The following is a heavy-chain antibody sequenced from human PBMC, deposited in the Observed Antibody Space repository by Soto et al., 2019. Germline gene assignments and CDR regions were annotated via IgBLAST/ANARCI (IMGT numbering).Heavy chain of an antibody. J-gene: IGHJ4*02. D-gene: IGHD6-13*01. V-gene: IGHV3-30-3*01. CDR1: GFTFSSYA. CDR3: AKGFGSWYEYYFDY. Sequence: GGSLRLSCAASGFTFSSYAMHWVRQAPGKGLEWVAVISYDGSNKYYADSVKGRFTISRDNSKNTLYLQMNSLRAEDTAVYYCAKGFGSWYEYYFDYWGQGTLVTVSS. CDR2: ISYDGSNK.